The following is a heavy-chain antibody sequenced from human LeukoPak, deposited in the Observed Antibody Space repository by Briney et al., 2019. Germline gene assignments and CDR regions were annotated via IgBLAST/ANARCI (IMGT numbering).Heavy chain of an antibody. D-gene: IGHD3-3*01. CDR2: IYYSGST. CDR3: ARGRAYYDFWSGYLSGSMDV. J-gene: IGHJ6*03. V-gene: IGHV4-59*01. Sequence: SETLSLTCTVSGGSISSYYWSWIRQPPGKGLEWIGYIYYSGSTNYNPSLKSRVTISVDTSKNQFSLKLSSVTAADTAVCYCARGRAYYDFWSGYLSGSMDVWGKGTTVTVSS. CDR1: GGSISSYY.